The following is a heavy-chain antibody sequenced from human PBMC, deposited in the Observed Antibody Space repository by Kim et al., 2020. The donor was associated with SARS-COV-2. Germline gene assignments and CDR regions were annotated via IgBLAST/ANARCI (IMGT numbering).Heavy chain of an antibody. V-gene: IGHV4-59*01. CDR1: GGSISSYY. CDR3: AMGIAAAGPGLDWFDP. CDR2: IYYSGST. J-gene: IGHJ5*02. Sequence: SETLSLTCTVSGGSISSYYWSWIRQPPGKGLEWLVYIYYSGSTNYNPSLKSRVTISVDTSKNQFSLKLSSVTAADTAVYYCAMGIAAAGPGLDWFDPWGQGTLVTVSS. D-gene: IGHD6-13*01.